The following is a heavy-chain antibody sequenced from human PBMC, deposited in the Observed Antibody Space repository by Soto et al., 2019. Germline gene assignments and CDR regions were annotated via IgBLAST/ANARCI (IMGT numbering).Heavy chain of an antibody. Sequence: SETLSLTCTVSGGSISSYYWSWIRQPPGKGLEWIGYIYYSGSTNYNPSLKSRVTISVDTSKNQFSLKLSSVTAADTAVYYCARTTVPVSAFDYWGQGTLVTVSS. V-gene: IGHV4-59*01. CDR3: ARTTVPVSAFDY. CDR2: IYYSGST. CDR1: GGSISSYY. D-gene: IGHD4-4*01. J-gene: IGHJ4*02.